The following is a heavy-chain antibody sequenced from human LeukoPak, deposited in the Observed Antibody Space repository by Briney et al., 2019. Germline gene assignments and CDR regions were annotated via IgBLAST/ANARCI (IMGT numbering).Heavy chain of an antibody. CDR2: IYYSGST. D-gene: IGHD6-13*01. V-gene: IGHV4-59*01. Sequence: SETLSLTCTVSGGSTSSYYWSWIRQPPGKGLEWIGYIYYSGSTNYNPSLKSRVTISVDTSKNQFSLKLSSVTAADTAVYYCASSIAAAGMTLDFDYWGQGTLVTVSS. J-gene: IGHJ4*02. CDR3: ASSIAAAGMTLDFDY. CDR1: GGSTSSYY.